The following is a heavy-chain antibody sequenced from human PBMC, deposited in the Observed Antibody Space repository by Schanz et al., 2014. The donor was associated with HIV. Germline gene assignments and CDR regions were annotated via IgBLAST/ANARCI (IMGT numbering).Heavy chain of an antibody. CDR2: ISTGGERT. CDR1: GFPFSNFA. V-gene: IGHV3-23*01. Sequence: EEHLLESGGDLIQPGGSLRLSCVASGFPFSNFAMSWVRQDPGRGLEWVSAISTGGERTFYADSVKGRFTISRDNSKNTLFLLMNSLTIEDTGRYYCVKPEEGAFDVWGLGTMVSVSS. J-gene: IGHJ3*01. CDR3: VKPEEGAFDV.